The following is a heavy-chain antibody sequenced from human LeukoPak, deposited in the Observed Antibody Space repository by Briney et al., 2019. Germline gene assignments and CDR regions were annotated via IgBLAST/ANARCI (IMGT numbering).Heavy chain of an antibody. CDR1: GYTFTGYY. Sequence: VASVKVSCKASGYTFTGYYMHWVRQAPGQGLEWMGWINPNSGGTNYAQKFQGRVTMTRDTSISTAYMELSSLRSEDTAVYYCARVKRAGIIDAFDIWGQGTMVTVSS. D-gene: IGHD3-10*01. J-gene: IGHJ3*02. V-gene: IGHV1-2*02. CDR2: INPNSGGT. CDR3: ARVKRAGIIDAFDI.